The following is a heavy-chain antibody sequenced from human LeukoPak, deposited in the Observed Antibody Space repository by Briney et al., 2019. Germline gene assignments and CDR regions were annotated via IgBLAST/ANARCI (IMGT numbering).Heavy chain of an antibody. CDR2: INPNSGGT. CDR3: AREAGDRYYYYYMDV. V-gene: IGHV1-2*02. CDR1: GYTFTGYY. D-gene: IGHD2-21*02. J-gene: IGHJ6*03. Sequence: ASVKVSCKASGYTFTGYYMHWVRQAPGQGLEWMGWINPNSGGTNYAQKFQGRVTLTRDMSTSTDYLELSSLRSEDTAVYYCAREAGDRYYYYYMDVWGKGTTVTVSS.